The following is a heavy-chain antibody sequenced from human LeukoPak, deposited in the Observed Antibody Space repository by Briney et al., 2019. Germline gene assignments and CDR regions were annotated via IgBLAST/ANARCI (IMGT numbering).Heavy chain of an antibody. D-gene: IGHD6-19*01. CDR1: GGSISSYY. CDR3: AKDSDPGWYGDY. CDR2: IYYSGST. V-gene: IGHV4-59*01. J-gene: IGHJ4*02. Sequence: SETLSLTCSVSGGSISSYYWSWIRQPPGKGLEWIGYIYYSGSTNYNPSLKSRVTISVDTSKNQFPLKLSSVTAADTAVYYCAKDSDPGWYGDYWGQGTLVTVSS.